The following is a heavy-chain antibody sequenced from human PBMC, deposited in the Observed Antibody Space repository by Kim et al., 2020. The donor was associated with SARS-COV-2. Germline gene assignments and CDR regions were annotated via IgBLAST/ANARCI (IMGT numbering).Heavy chain of an antibody. J-gene: IGHJ3*02. V-gene: IGHV1-46*01. CDR3: ARAGPHDAFDI. Sequence: SYAQKFQGRVTMTRDTSTSTVYMELSSLRSEDTAVYYCARAGPHDAFDIWGQGTMVTVSS.